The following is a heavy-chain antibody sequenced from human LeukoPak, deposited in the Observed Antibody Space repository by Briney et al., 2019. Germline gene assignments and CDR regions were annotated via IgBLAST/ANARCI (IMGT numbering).Heavy chain of an antibody. CDR2: IYSGGST. CDR3: ARDKADGGNDY. CDR1: GFTVSSNY. J-gene: IGHJ4*02. D-gene: IGHD4-23*01. Sequence: GSLRLSCAASGFTVSSNYMSWVRQAPGKGLERVSVIYSGGSTYYADSVKGRFTISRDNSKNTLYLQMNSLRAEDTAVYYCARDKADGGNDYWGQGTLVTVSS. V-gene: IGHV3-66*01.